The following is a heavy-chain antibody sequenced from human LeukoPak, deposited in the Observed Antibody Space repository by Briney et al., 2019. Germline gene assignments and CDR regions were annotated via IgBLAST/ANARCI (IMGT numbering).Heavy chain of an antibody. V-gene: IGHV3-23*01. CDR3: AKDGSNWDFDY. Sequence: PGGSLRLSFAASGFNFVAFGMTWVRQTPGKGLEWVSGISASGDSPSYADSVKGRFTISRDNSKNTLYLQMSSLRAEDTAVYYCAKDGSNWDFDYWGQGTLVIVSS. J-gene: IGHJ4*02. CDR1: GFNFVAFG. D-gene: IGHD7-27*01. CDR2: ISASGDSP.